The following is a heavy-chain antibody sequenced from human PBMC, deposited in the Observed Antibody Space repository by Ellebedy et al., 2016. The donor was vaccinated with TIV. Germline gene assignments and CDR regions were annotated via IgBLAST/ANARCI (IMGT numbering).Heavy chain of an antibody. CDR1: GGSMNNYY. CDR3: ARDSSVLRYYL. J-gene: IGHJ4*02. CDR2: INYSGST. D-gene: IGHD3-9*01. V-gene: IGHV4-59*12. Sequence: MPSETLSLTCTVSGGSMNNYYWSRMRQPPGKGLEWVAYINYSGSTNSNSSLKSRVIISVDTSKNQFSLKLSSVTAADKAVYYCARDSSVLRYYLWGQGTLVTVSP.